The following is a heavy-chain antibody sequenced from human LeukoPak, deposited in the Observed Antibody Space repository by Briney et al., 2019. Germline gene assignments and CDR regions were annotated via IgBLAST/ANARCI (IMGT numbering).Heavy chain of an antibody. V-gene: IGHV3-30*18. CDR2: ISLDGNYQ. D-gene: IGHD1-1*01. J-gene: IGHJ5*01. Sequence: GGSLRLSCAASGFIFSSYGMHWVRLAPGKGLEWVAVISLDGNYQYYADSVKGRFTSSIDNSKITLYLEMNSLGAEDTSVYYCAKDAYGWNDESCFDSWGQGTQVTVSS. CDR3: AKDAYGWNDESCFDS. CDR1: GFIFSSYG.